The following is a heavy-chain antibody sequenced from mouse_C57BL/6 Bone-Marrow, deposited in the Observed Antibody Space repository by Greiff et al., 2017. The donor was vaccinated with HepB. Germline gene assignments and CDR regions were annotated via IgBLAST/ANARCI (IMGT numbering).Heavy chain of an antibody. Sequence: EVMLVESGGGLVKPGGSLKLSCAASGFTFSSYTMSWVRQTPEKGLEWVAYISSGSSTIYYADTVKGRFTISRDNAKNTLFLQMTSLRSEDTAMYYCARLITTPYYAMDYWGQGTSVTVSS. CDR2: ISSGSSTI. J-gene: IGHJ4*01. CDR3: ARLITTPYYAMDY. D-gene: IGHD2-4*01. V-gene: IGHV5-17*01. CDR1: GFTFSSYT.